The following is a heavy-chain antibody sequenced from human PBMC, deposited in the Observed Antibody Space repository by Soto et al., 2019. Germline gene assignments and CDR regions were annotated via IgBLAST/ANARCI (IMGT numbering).Heavy chain of an antibody. J-gene: IGHJ3*01. CDR1: GFAFSSYV. V-gene: IGHV3-13*01. D-gene: IGHD2-15*01. CDR3: ARASTDVDIET. CDR2: IGTGGDT. Sequence: AGGSLRLSCAASGFAFSSYVLHWVRRAPGKGPEWVSAIGTGGDTYYADSVMGRFTISRDNAKNSLYLQMNSLRAEDTAVYYCARASTDVDIETRGQAPMVSVS.